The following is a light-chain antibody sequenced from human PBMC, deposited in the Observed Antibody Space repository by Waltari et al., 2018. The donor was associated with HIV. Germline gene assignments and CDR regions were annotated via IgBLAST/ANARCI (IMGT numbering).Light chain of an antibody. V-gene: IGLV2-8*01. CDR1: RRDAGGYNY. CDR3: SSYAGSNNLV. CDR2: EVS. J-gene: IGLJ2*01. Sequence: QSALTQPPSASGSPGQSVPISCTGTRRDAGGYNYFSWYQQYPGKAPKLMIYEVSKRPSGVPDRFSGSKSGNTASLTVSGLQAEDEADYYCSSYAGSNNLVFGGGTKLTVL.